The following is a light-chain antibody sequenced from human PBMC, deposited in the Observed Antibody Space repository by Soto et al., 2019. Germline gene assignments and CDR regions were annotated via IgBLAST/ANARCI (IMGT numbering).Light chain of an antibody. V-gene: IGLV2-14*01. Sequence: QSVLTQPASVSGSPGQSITISCTGTSSDVGRYNYVSWYQQHPGKAPKLMIYEVSNRPSGISNRFAGSKSGNTASLTISGLQAEGEADYYRSSYTNPIALGVFGGGTTL. CDR3: SSYTNPIALGV. CDR1: SSDVGRYNY. CDR2: EVS. J-gene: IGLJ2*01.